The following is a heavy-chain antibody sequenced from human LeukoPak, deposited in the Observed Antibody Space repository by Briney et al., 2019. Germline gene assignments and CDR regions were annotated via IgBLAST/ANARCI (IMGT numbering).Heavy chain of an antibody. V-gene: IGHV3-23*01. CDR1: GFTFRSFA. Sequence: GGSLRLSCEASGFTFRSFAMSWVRQAPGKGLEWLSGISASGHYIYQADSVKGRFTISRDNSKNTLYLQMNSLRAEDTAVYYCARENLVVPAAIPLNWFDPWGQGTLVTVSS. CDR3: ARENLVVPAAIPLNWFDP. D-gene: IGHD2-2*01. J-gene: IGHJ5*02. CDR2: ISASGHYI.